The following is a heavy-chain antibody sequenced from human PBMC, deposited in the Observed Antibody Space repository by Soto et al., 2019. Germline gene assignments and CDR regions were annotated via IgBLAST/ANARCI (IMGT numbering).Heavy chain of an antibody. V-gene: IGHV3-30*18. CDR2: ISYDGSNK. CDR3: AKGWFDP. J-gene: IGHJ5*02. Sequence: PGGSLRLSCAASGFTFSSYGMHWVRQAPGKGLEWVAVISYDGSNKYYADSVKGRFTISRDNSKNTLYLQMNSLRAEDTAVYYCAKGWFDPWGQGTLVTVSS. CDR1: GFTFSSYG.